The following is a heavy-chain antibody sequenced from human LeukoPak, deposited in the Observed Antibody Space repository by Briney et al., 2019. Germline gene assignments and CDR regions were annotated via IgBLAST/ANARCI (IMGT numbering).Heavy chain of an antibody. V-gene: IGHV1-46*01. CDR3: ARAGVITAADY. J-gene: IGHJ4*02. CDR2: MNPSGGST. CDR1: GYTFTSYY. Sequence: ASMKVSCKASGYTFTSYYIHWVRQAPGRGLEWMAIMNPSGGSTSSAQKFQGRVTMTRDTSTSTVYMELSGLRSEDTAVYYCARAGVITAADYWGQGTLVTVSS. D-gene: IGHD3-16*02.